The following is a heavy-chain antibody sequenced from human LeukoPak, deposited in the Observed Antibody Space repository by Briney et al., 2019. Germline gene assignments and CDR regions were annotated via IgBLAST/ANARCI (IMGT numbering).Heavy chain of an antibody. J-gene: IGHJ4*02. CDR1: GFTFSSYW. D-gene: IGHD6-13*01. CDR3: AREQTAAGTDD. Sequence: GGSLRLSCAASGFTFSSYWMSWVRQGPGKGLEWVANIKQDGSEKYYVDPVKGLLTISRDNAKNSLYLQMNSLRAEDTAVYYCAREQTAAGTDDWGQGTLVTVSS. CDR2: IKQDGSEK. V-gene: IGHV3-7*01.